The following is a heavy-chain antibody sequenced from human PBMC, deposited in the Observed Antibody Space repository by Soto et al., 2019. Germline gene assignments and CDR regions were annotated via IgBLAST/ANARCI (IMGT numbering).Heavy chain of an antibody. J-gene: IGHJ4*02. D-gene: IGHD3-22*01. CDR3: ARRNSYDSSGYYFDY. V-gene: IGHV4-59*01. CDR1: GGSISSYY. CDR2: IFYSGSI. Sequence: PSETLSLTCTVSGGSISSYYWSWIRQPPGKGLEWIGYIFYSGSINYNPSLRSRVTISVDTSKNQFSLKLISVTAADTAVYYCARRNSYDSSGYYFDYWGQGSLVTVSS.